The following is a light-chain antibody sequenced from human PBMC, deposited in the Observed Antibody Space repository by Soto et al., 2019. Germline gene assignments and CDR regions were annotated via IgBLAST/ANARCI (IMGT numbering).Light chain of an antibody. CDR2: DAS. CDR3: QQYNDWPPLT. J-gene: IGKJ4*01. V-gene: IGKV3-15*01. Sequence: EIMMTQSPATVSVSPGERATLSCRASQSIRTNVAWYQQKPGQALRLLIYDASTRATGLSSRFSGSGSGTEFPLTISSLQSEDVTLYCCQQYNDWPPLTFGGGTRLEI. CDR1: QSIRTN.